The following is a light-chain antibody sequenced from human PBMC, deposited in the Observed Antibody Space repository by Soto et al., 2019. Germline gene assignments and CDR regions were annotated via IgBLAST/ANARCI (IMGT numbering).Light chain of an antibody. J-gene: IGKJ1*01. CDR1: QSISKW. Sequence: DIQMTQSPSTLSASVGDRVTITCRASQSISKWLAWYQQKPGKAPKLLIYDVSTLESGVPSRFSGSGSGTEFTLTVNRLQPDDFATYYCQQYAGYSTFGQGTKVEVK. CDR3: QQYAGYST. V-gene: IGKV1-5*01. CDR2: DVS.